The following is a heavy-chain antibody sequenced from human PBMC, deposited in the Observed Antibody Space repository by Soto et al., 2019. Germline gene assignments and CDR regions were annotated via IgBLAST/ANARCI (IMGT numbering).Heavy chain of an antibody. Sequence: QVQLVESGGGVVQPGRSLRLSCAASGFTFSSYGMHWVRQAPGKGLESVAVIWYDGSNKYYADSVKGRFTISRDNSKNTVYLQMNSLRAEDTAVYYCAREESGSGDYWGQGTLVTVSS. CDR1: GFTFSSYG. D-gene: IGHD1-26*01. CDR3: AREESGSGDY. J-gene: IGHJ4*02. V-gene: IGHV3-33*01. CDR2: IWYDGSNK.